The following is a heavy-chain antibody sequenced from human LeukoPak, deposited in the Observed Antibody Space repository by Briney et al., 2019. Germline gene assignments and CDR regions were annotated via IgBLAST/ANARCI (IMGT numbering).Heavy chain of an antibody. CDR1: GDSISSGDYY. CDR2: IYYSGST. D-gene: IGHD6-13*01. V-gene: IGHV4-31*03. CDR3: ARVREAAIAPFFDY. Sequence: SETLSLTCTVSGDSISSGDYYWTWIRQHPGKGLEWIGCIYYSGSTYYNLSLKSRVIISADTSKNHFSLKLSSVTAADTAVYYCARVREAAIAPFFDYWGQGILVTVSS. J-gene: IGHJ4*02.